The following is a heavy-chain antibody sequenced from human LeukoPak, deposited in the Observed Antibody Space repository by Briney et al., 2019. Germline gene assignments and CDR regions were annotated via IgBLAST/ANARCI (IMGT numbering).Heavy chain of an antibody. V-gene: IGHV4-31*03. D-gene: IGHD2-21*02. CDR1: GGSISSGGYY. CDR3: ARVLVVVTATNYYYCGMDV. CDR2: IYYSGST. Sequence: SETLSLTCTVSGGSISSGGYYWSWIRQHPGKGLEWIGYIYYSGSTYYNPSLKSRVTISVDTSKNQFSLKLSSVTAADTAVYYCARVLVVVTATNYYYCGMDVWGQGTTVTVSS. J-gene: IGHJ6*02.